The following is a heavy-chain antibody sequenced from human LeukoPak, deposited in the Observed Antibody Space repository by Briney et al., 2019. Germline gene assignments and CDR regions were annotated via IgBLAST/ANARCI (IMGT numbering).Heavy chain of an antibody. CDR1: GGTFSSYA. D-gene: IGHD2-15*01. CDR3: ARQGYCSGGSCYFDY. CDR2: IIPIFGTA. V-gene: IGHV1-69*13. Sequence: ASVKVSCKASGGTFSSYAISWVRQAPGQGLEWMGGIIPIFGTANYAQKFQGRVTITADESTSTAYMELSSLKASDTAMYYCARQGYCSGGSCYFDYWGQGTLVTVSS. J-gene: IGHJ4*02.